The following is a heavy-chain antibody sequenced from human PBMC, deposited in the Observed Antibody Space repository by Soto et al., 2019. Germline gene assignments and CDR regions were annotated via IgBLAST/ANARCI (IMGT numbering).Heavy chain of an antibody. V-gene: IGHV4-59*01. D-gene: IGHD5-12*01. CDR1: GGFISSYY. J-gene: IGHJ3*02. Sequence: PSETLSVTCTVSGGFISSYYWSWSRQPPGKGLEWIGYIYYSGSTNYNPSLKSRVTISVDTSKNQFSLKLSSVTAADTAVYYCARWTTEMATIYGAFDIWGQGTMVTVS. CDR3: ARWTTEMATIYGAFDI. CDR2: IYYSGST.